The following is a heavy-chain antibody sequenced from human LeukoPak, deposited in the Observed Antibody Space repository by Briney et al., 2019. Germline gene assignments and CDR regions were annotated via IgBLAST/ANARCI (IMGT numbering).Heavy chain of an antibody. D-gene: IGHD4-17*01. CDR2: MNEDGGEI. Sequence: PGGSLRLSCAASGFTFSSSWMTWVRQAPGKGLEWVASMNEDGGEIHYVDSVKGRFTISRDNAKNSLYLQMNSLRAEDTAVYYCARALYGDPDAFDIWGQGTMVTVSS. CDR1: GFTFSSSW. J-gene: IGHJ3*02. CDR3: ARALYGDPDAFDI. V-gene: IGHV3-7*01.